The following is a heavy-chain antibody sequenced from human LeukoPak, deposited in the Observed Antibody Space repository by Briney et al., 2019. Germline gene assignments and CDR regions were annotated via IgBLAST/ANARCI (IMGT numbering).Heavy chain of an antibody. D-gene: IGHD3/OR15-3a*01. Sequence: GGSLRLSCAASGFPFSNYWMHWVRQAPGKGLEWVSRINHTGDTSGYADPVRGRFTISRDNTKNTLYLDMNSLRADDTAVYYCARDRDGLGDFWGQGTLVTVSS. CDR2: INHTGDTS. CDR3: ARDRDGLGDF. CDR1: GFPFSNYW. V-gene: IGHV3-74*01. J-gene: IGHJ4*02.